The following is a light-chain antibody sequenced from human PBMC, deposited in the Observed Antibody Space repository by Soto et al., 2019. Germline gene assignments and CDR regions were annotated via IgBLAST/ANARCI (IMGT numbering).Light chain of an antibody. CDR3: SSYTSSSTYV. CDR2: DVN. V-gene: IGLV2-14*03. Sequence: QSVLTQPASVSGSPRQSITISCTGTSSDVGGYNYVSWYQQHPGKVPKLIIYDVNNRPSGVSNRFSGSKSGNTASLTISGLQAEDEADYYCSSYTSSSTYVFGTGTKLTVL. J-gene: IGLJ1*01. CDR1: SSDVGGYNY.